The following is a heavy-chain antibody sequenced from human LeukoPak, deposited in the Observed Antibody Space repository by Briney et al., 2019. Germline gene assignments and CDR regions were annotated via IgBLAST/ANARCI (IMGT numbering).Heavy chain of an antibody. V-gene: IGHV4-39*02. CDR2: IDYSGTA. CDR3: ARELRDDYGDYRIDY. D-gene: IGHD4-17*01. Sequence: TSETLSLTCTVSGASISSTGDYWNWIRQPPGKGLEWIGSIDYSGTAYYNPSLKSRLTISVDTSKKQFSLKLSSVTAADTAVYYCARELRDDYGDYRIDYWGQGTLVTVSS. J-gene: IGHJ4*02. CDR1: GASISSTGDY.